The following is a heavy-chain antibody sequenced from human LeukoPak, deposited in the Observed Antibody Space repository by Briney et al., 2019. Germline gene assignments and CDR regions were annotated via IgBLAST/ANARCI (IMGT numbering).Heavy chain of an antibody. D-gene: IGHD2-2*01. J-gene: IGHJ3*02. CDR2: INPNGGGT. CDR3: ARSPDIVVVPAAIWEYAFDI. V-gene: IGHV1-2*06. CDR1: GYTFTGYY. Sequence: ASVKVSCKASGYTFTGYYMHWVRQAPGQGLEWMGRINPNGGGTNYAQKFQGRVTMTRDTSISTAYMELSRLRSDDTAVYYCARSPDIVVVPAAIWEYAFDIWGQGTMVTVSS.